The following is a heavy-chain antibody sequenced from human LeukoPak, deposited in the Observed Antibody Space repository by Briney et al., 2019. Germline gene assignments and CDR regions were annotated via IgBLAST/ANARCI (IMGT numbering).Heavy chain of an antibody. Sequence: GGSLRLSCAASGFTFSSYGMHWVRQAPGKGLEWVAVISYDGSNKYYADSVKGRFTLSRDNSKNTLYLQMNSLRAEDTAMYYCAKENCSSTSCYLDGYSSSWVYWGQGTLVTVSS. V-gene: IGHV3-30*18. J-gene: IGHJ4*02. CDR3: AKENCSSTSCYLDGYSSSWVY. CDR2: ISYDGSNK. D-gene: IGHD2-2*01. CDR1: GFTFSSYG.